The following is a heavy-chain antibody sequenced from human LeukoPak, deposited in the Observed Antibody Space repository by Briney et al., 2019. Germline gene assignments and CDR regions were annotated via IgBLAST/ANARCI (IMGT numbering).Heavy chain of an antibody. D-gene: IGHD3-10*01. Sequence: GGSLRLSCAASGFTFSNSAMSWVRQAPGKGLEWVSAIRGSGGSTYYADSVKGRFTISRDISKNTLHLQMNSLGAEDTAVYYCAKTVWFGELLDYFDYWGQGTLVTVSS. CDR3: AKTVWFGELLDYFDY. CDR2: IRGSGGST. V-gene: IGHV3-23*01. J-gene: IGHJ4*02. CDR1: GFTFSNSA.